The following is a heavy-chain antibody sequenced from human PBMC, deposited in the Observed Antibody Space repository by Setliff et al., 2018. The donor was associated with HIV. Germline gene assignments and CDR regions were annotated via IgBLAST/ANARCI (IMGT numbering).Heavy chain of an antibody. D-gene: IGHD3-10*01. V-gene: IGHV4-59*04. J-gene: IGHJ4*02. CDR2: IYYSAST. Sequence: PSETLSLTCSVSGDSISRYYWSWIRQPPGKGLEWIGNIYYSASTYYNPSLKSRVTISADTSKNQFSLKLTSVTAADTAVYYCARGGTMIRGLDYWGQGTLVTVSS. CDR1: GDSISRYY. CDR3: ARGGTMIRGLDY.